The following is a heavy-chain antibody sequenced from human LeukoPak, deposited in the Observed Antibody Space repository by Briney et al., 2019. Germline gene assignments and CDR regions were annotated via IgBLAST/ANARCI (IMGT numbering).Heavy chain of an antibody. CDR1: GFTFNNAW. CDR3: AREKFDP. V-gene: IGHV3-23*01. Sequence: GGSLRLSCAASGFTFNNAWMSWVRQAPGKGLEWVSTISGGGGTTYYADSAKGRFTISRDNSNSLISLQMDNLTTEDTAVYYCAREKFDPWGQGTLVIVSP. J-gene: IGHJ5*02. CDR2: ISGGGGTT.